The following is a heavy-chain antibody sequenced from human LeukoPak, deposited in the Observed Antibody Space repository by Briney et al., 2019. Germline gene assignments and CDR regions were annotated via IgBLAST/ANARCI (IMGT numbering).Heavy chain of an antibody. D-gene: IGHD1-7*01. CDR2: ISWNSGGI. CDR1: GFTFDDYA. V-gene: IGHV3-9*01. Sequence: GGSLRLSCAASGFTFDDYAMHWARQAPGKGLEWVSGISWNSGGIGYADSVKGRFTISRDNAKNSLYLQMNSLRAEDTAVYYCARSSRELGGYAPWELMPPFDYWGQGTLVTVSS. J-gene: IGHJ4*02. CDR3: ARSSRELGGYAPWELMPPFDY.